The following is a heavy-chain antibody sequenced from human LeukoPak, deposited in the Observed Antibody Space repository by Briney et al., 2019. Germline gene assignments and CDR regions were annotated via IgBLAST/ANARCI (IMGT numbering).Heavy chain of an antibody. D-gene: IGHD3-22*01. V-gene: IGHV3-21*01. CDR1: GFIFSDYV. Sequence: PGGSLRLSCAASGFIFSDYVMNWLRQAPGKGLEWVSSISSSSSYIYHADSVKGRFTISRDNAKNSLYLQMNSLRAEDTAVYYCARENDSSGYYSGAFDIWGQGTMVTVSS. CDR3: ARENDSSGYYSGAFDI. CDR2: ISSSSSYI. J-gene: IGHJ3*02.